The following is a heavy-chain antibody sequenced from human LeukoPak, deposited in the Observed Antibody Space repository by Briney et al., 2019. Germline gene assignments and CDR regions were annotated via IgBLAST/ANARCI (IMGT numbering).Heavy chain of an antibody. Sequence: GSLKISCKGSGYSFTSYWIGWVRQMPGKGLEWMGIIYPGDSDTRYSPSFQGQVTISADKSISTAYLQWSSLKASDTAMYYCARHEAVIAVADSNWFDPWGQGTLVTVSS. CDR3: ARHEAVIAVADSNWFDP. CDR1: GYSFTSYW. D-gene: IGHD6-19*01. V-gene: IGHV5-51*01. J-gene: IGHJ5*02. CDR2: IYPGDSDT.